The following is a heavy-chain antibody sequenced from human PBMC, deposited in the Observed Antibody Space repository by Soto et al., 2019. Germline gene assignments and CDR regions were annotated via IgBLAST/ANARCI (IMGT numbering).Heavy chain of an antibody. CDR3: ARDLYGSGSYRGSYYYYYYMDV. J-gene: IGHJ6*03. Sequence: EVQLVESGGGLVQPGGSLRLSCAASGFTFSSYAMHWVRQAPGKGLEYVSAISSNGGSTYYANSVKGRFTISRDNSKNTLYLQMGSLRAEDMAVYYCARDLYGSGSYRGSYYYYYYMDVWGKGTTVTVSS. D-gene: IGHD3-10*01. CDR2: ISSNGGST. V-gene: IGHV3-64*01. CDR1: GFTFSSYA.